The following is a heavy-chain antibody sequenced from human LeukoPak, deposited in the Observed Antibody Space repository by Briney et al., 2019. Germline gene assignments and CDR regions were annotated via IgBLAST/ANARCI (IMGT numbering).Heavy chain of an antibody. Sequence: GGSLRLSCAASGFTFSAYSMNWVRQAPGKGLEWVSSITSSPTYIYYADSVQGRFTISRDNARNTLYLQMSSLRVEDTAVYYCARDSHPEEHWQVPFPNWGQGTLVTVSS. CDR1: GFTFSAYS. CDR2: ITSSPTYI. D-gene: IGHD1-1*01. CDR3: ARDSHPEEHWQVPFPN. J-gene: IGHJ4*02. V-gene: IGHV3-21*01.